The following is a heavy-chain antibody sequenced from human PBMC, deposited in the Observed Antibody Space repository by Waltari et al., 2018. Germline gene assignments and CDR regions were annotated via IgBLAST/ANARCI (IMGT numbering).Heavy chain of an antibody. V-gene: IGHV4-39*01. J-gene: IGHJ3*02. D-gene: IGHD6-19*01. CDR1: GGSISSSSYY. CDR2: NYYSGST. CDR3: ARLDYSSAIKAFDI. Sequence: QLQLQESGPGLVKPSETLSLTCTVSGGSISSSSYYWGWIRQPPGKGLEWIGSNYYSGSTYDKPSLKSRVTISVDTSKNQFSLKLSSVTAADTAVYYCARLDYSSAIKAFDIWGQGTMVTVSS.